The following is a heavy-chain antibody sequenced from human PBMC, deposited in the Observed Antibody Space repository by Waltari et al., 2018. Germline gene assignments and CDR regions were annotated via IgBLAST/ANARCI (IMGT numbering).Heavy chain of an antibody. V-gene: IGHV3-33*01. CDR2: IWYDGSNK. J-gene: IGHJ6*02. Sequence: QVQLVESGGGVVQPGRSLRLPCAASGFPFSSHGMPWVGQAPGKGLEWVAVIWYDGSNKYYADSVKGRFTISRDNSKNTLYLQMNSLRAEDTAVYYCARASDFWSGYDLYGMDVWGQGTTVTVSS. CDR3: ARASDFWSGYDLYGMDV. D-gene: IGHD3-3*01. CDR1: GFPFSSHG.